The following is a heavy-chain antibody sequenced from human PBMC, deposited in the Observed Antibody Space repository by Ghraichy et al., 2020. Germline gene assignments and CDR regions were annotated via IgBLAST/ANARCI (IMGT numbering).Heavy chain of an antibody. CDR3: ARGVGYCSSTSCPRDFDY. V-gene: IGHV4-34*01. CDR1: GGSFSGYY. D-gene: IGHD2-2*03. J-gene: IGHJ4*02. Sequence: SQTLSLTCAVYGGSFSGYYWSWIRQPPGKGLEWIGEINHSGSTNYNPSLKSRVTISVDTSKNQFSLKLSSVTAADTAVYYCARGVGYCSSTSCPRDFDYWGQGTLVTVSS. CDR2: INHSGST.